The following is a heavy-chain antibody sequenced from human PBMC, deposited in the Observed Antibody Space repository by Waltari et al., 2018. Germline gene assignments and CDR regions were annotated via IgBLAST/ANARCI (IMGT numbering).Heavy chain of an antibody. Sequence: QVQLVQSGAEVKKPGSSVKVSCKASGGTFSSYAISWVRQAPGQGLEWMGGIIPILGIANSAQKFQGRVTITADKSTSTAYMELSSLRSEDPAVYYCARDDRGGGSTVHFDYWGQGTLVTVSS. J-gene: IGHJ4*02. CDR2: IIPILGIA. CDR3: ARDDRGGGSTVHFDY. CDR1: GGTFSSYA. V-gene: IGHV1-69*10. D-gene: IGHD1-26*01.